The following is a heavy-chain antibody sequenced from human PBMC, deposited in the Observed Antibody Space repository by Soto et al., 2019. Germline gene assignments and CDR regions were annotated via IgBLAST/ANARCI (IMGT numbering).Heavy chain of an antibody. D-gene: IGHD3-3*01. CDR1: GDSISSGTHY. CDR3: ARVRRDGSGFPDL. V-gene: IGHV4-31*03. Sequence: SETLSLTCTVSGDSISSGTHYWNWIRQHPGKGLEWIGYISSSGNSYYSPSLKSRVFMSVDTSKNLFSLKLDSVTAADTAIYYCARVRRDGSGFPDLWGQGTLVTVSS. CDR2: ISSSGNS. J-gene: IGHJ5*02.